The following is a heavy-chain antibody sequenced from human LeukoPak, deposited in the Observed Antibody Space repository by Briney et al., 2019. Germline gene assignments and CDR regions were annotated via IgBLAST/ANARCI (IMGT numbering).Heavy chain of an antibody. CDR1: GYSFTTYW. CDR2: IYPGDSDT. CDR3: ARLQSDSHSTFDS. V-gene: IGHV5-51*01. Sequence: GESLKISCKGSGYSFTTYWIGWVRQMPGKGLEWVAIIYPGDSDTRYSPSLQGQVTISADKSVSTAYLQWSSLKASDTAMFYCARLQSDSHSTFDSWGQGTLVTVSS. D-gene: IGHD5-18*01. J-gene: IGHJ4*02.